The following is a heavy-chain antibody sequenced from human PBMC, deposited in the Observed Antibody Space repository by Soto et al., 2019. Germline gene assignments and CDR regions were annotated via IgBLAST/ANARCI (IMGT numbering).Heavy chain of an antibody. D-gene: IGHD4-4*01. J-gene: IGHJ4*02. Sequence: PGGSLRLSCAASGFTFSSYSMNWVRQAPGRGLEWVSYISSSSSTIYYADSVKGRFTISRDKAKNSLYLQMNSLRAEDTAVYYCARDASNSFDYWGKGSLVTVSS. CDR3: ARDASNSFDY. V-gene: IGHV3-48*01. CDR2: ISSSSSTI. CDR1: GFTFSSYS.